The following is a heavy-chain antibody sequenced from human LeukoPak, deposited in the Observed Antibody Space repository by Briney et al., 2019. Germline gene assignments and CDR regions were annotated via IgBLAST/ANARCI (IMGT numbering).Heavy chain of an antibody. CDR2: ISGSGGTT. V-gene: IGHV3-23*01. J-gene: IGHJ5*02. CDR3: AKDNRANWNNNWFDL. Sequence: PGGSLRLSCAASGFTFSSYAMSWVRQPPGKGLEWVSAISGSGGTTYYAKTVKGRSTISRDNSKNTLYLQMNSLRAEDTAVYYCAKDNRANWNNNWFDLWGQGTLVTVSS. CDR1: GFTFSSYA. D-gene: IGHD1/OR15-1a*01.